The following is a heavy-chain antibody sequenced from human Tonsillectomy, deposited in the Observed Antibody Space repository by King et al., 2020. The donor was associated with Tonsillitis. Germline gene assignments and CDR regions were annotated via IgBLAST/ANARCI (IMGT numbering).Heavy chain of an antibody. CDR1: GFTFSGYA. CDR3: ARGITPLYYFDY. J-gene: IGHJ4*02. V-gene: IGHV3-30-3*01. CDR2: ISYDGSNK. Sequence: QLVESGGGVVQPGRSLRLSCAASGFTFSGYAMHWVRQAPGKGLEWVAVISYDGSNKYYADSVKGRFTISRDNSKNTLYLQMNSLRAEDTAVYYCARGITPLYYFDYWGQGTLVTVSS.